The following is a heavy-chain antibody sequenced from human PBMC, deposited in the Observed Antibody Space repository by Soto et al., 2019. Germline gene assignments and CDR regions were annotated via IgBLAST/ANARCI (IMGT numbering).Heavy chain of an antibody. D-gene: IGHD6-19*01. Sequence: GGSLRLSCSASGFTFSSYAMHWVRQAPGKGLEYVSAISSNGGSTYYADSVKGRFTISRDNSKNTLYLQMSSLRAEDTAVYYCVKEPPAWYSSGWRQFDYWGQGTLVTVSS. CDR2: ISSNGGST. CDR3: VKEPPAWYSSGWRQFDY. CDR1: GFTFSSYA. V-gene: IGHV3-64D*08. J-gene: IGHJ4*02.